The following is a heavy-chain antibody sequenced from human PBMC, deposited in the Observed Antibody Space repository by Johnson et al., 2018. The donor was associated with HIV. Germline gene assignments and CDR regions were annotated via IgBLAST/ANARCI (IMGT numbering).Heavy chain of an antibody. J-gene: IGHJ3*02. D-gene: IGHD7-27*01. V-gene: IGHV3-66*03. Sequence: VQLVESGGGLIQPGGSLRLSCVASGFTVRKGLEWVSVIYSGGSTYYADSVKGRFTISRDNSKNTLYMQMNSLRAEDTAVYYCAPQLGIGDAFDIWGQGTMVTVSS. CDR1: GFTVR. CDR3: APQLGIGDAFDI. CDR2: IYSGGST.